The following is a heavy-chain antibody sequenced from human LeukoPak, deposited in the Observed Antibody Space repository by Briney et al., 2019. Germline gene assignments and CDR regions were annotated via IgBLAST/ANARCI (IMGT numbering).Heavy chain of an antibody. J-gene: IGHJ4*02. CDR1: GYTFTVYH. D-gene: IGHD3-3*01. V-gene: IGHV1-46*01. Sequence: ASVKVSCKASGYTFTVYHMHWVRQAPGQGLEWMGIINPSDGSTTYAQKFQGRVSITRDMSTSTIYMELSSLRSDDTAVYYCARSVTIFGVATLGYWGQGTPVSVSS. CDR2: INPSDGST. CDR3: ARSVTIFGVATLGY.